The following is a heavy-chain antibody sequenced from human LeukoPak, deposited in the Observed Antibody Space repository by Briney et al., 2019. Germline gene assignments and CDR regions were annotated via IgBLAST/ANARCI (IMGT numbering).Heavy chain of an antibody. CDR2: IKSKSDGGTT. Sequence: GGSLRLSCAASGFTLSNAWMSWVRQAPGKGLEWVGRIKSKSDGGTTDYAAPVKGRFTISRDDTKNTLYLQMNSLRAEDTAVYYCAKDTRDYVWGSYRYGVDPWGQGTLVTASS. CDR1: GFTLSNAW. V-gene: IGHV3-15*01. CDR3: AKDTRDYVWGSYRYGVDP. D-gene: IGHD3-16*02. J-gene: IGHJ5*02.